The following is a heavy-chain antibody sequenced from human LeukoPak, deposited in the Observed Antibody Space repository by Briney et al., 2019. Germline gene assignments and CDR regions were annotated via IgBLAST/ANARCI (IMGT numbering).Heavy chain of an antibody. CDR1: GFTFDDYA. J-gene: IGHJ4*02. Sequence: GGSLRLSCAASGFTFDDYAMHWVRQAPGKGLEWVSGISWNSGSIGYADSVKGRFTISRDNAKNSLYLQMNGLRAEDTALYYCAKLAAAGPFDYWGQGTLVTVSS. CDR3: AKLAAAGPFDY. CDR2: ISWNSGSI. V-gene: IGHV3-9*01. D-gene: IGHD6-13*01.